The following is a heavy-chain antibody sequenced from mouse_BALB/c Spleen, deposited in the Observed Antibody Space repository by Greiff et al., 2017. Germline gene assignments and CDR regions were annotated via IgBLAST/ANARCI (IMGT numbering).Heavy chain of an antibody. CDR2: IYPYNGGT. J-gene: IGHJ2*01. CDR3: ARLGYGSYFDY. Sequence: EVQLQQSGPELVKPGASVKISCKASGYTFTDYNMHWVKQSHGKSLEWIGYIYPYNGGTGYNQKFKSKATLTVDNSSSTAYMELRSLTSEDSAVYYCARLGYGSYFDYWGQGTTLTVSS. CDR1: GYTFTDYN. D-gene: IGHD3-1*01. V-gene: IGHV1S29*02.